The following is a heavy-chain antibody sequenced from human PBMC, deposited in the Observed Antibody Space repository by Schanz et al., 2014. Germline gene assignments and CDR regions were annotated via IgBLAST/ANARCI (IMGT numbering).Heavy chain of an antibody. J-gene: IGHJ4*02. Sequence: VQLQESGPGLVKPSQTLSLTCTVSGGSISSGSYYMDWVRQAPGKGLEWVGRITNKPNNYNTEYAASVKGRFTISRDDSRNSLYLQMSSLKTEDTAVYYCVRLDVHDYWGQGTLVTVSS. CDR3: VRLDVHDY. CDR1: GGSISSGSYY. CDR2: ITNKPNNYNT. D-gene: IGHD3-16*01. V-gene: IGHV3-72*01.